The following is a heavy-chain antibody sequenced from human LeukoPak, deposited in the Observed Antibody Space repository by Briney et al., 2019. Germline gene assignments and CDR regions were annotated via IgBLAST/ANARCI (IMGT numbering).Heavy chain of an antibody. D-gene: IGHD3-9*01. Sequence: GESLKISCKGSGYGFLGYWIGWVRPMPGKGLEWMGIIYPDDSDTRYSPSFQGQVTISVDRSINTAYLQWSSLKASDTAMYYCARFEILTGYYKYWGQGTLVTVSS. V-gene: IGHV5-51*01. CDR1: GYGFLGYW. CDR3: ARFEILTGYYKY. CDR2: IYPDDSDT. J-gene: IGHJ4*02.